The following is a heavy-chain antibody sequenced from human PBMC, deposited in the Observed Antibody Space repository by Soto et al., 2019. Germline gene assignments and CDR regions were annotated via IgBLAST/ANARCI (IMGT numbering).Heavy chain of an antibody. J-gene: IGHJ4*02. CDR2: ISSSSSYI. Sequence: PGGSLRLSCAASGFTFSSYSMNWVRQSPGKGLEWVSSISSSSSYIYYADSVKGRFTISRDNAKNSLYLQMNSLRAEDTAVYYCARVEALHYYDSSGPIDYWGQGTLVTVSS. CDR1: GFTFSSYS. V-gene: IGHV3-21*01. D-gene: IGHD3-22*01. CDR3: ARVEALHYYDSSGPIDY.